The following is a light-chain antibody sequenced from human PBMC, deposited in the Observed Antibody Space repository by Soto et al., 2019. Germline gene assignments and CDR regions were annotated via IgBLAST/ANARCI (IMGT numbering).Light chain of an antibody. V-gene: IGKV3-15*01. Sequence: EIVMTQSPATLSVSPGGRATLSCRASQSVSSNLAWYQQKPGQAPRLLIYGASTRATGIPVRFSGSGSGTEFTLTISRLEPEDFAVYFCHHYASTFGQGTKVEIK. CDR1: QSVSSN. CDR2: GAS. CDR3: HHYAST. J-gene: IGKJ1*01.